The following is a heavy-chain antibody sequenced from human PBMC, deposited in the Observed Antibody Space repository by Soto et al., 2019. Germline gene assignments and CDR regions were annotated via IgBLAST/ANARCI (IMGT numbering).Heavy chain of an antibody. CDR3: AKAGSSGFYYGVDV. V-gene: IGHV3-30*18. Sequence: QVQLVESGGGVVQPGRSLRLSCAASGFTFSSYGMHWVRQAPGKGLEWVAVISYDGSNKYYADSVKGRFTISRDNSKNTLYLQMNSLRAEDTGVYYGAKAGSSGFYYGVDVWGQGTTVTVSS. D-gene: IGHD3-22*01. CDR1: GFTFSSYG. CDR2: ISYDGSNK. J-gene: IGHJ6*02.